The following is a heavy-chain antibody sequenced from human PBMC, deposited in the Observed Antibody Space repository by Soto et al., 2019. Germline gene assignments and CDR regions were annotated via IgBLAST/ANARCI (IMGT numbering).Heavy chain of an antibody. D-gene: IGHD2-15*01. J-gene: IGHJ6*03. V-gene: IGHV1-18*01. CDR3: ARVYCSGGSCYLGFGWYYYYMDV. Sequence: QVQLVQSGAEVKKPGASVKVSCKASGYTFTSYGISWVRQAPGQGLEWMGWISAYNGNTNYAPKLQGRVTMTTDTSTSTAYMELRSLRSDDTAVYYCARVYCSGGSCYLGFGWYYYYMDVWGKGTTVTVSS. CDR1: GYTFTSYG. CDR2: ISAYNGNT.